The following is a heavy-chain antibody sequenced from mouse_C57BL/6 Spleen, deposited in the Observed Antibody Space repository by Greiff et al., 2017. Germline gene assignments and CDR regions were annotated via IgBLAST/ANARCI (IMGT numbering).Heavy chain of an antibody. D-gene: IGHD2-4*01. CDR2: IDPSDSYT. J-gene: IGHJ1*03. V-gene: IGHV1-69*01. Sequence: QVQLKESGAELVMPGASVKLSCKASGYTFTSYWMPWVKQRPGQGLEWIGEIDPSDSYTNYNQKFKGKSTLTVDKSSSTAYMQLSSLTSEDSAVYYCARRWRDEYDGFYWYFDVWGTGTTVTVSS. CDR1: GYTFTSYW. CDR3: ARRWRDEYDGFYWYFDV.